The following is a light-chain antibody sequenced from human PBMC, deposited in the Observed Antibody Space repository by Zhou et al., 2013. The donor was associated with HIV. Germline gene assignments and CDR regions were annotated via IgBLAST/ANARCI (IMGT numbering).Light chain of an antibody. Sequence: AIRMTQSPSSLSASTGDRVTITCRASQDVSGYLGWYQQKPGKAPKLLISAASTLQSGSHQGSAAVDRGTDFTLTISCLQSEDFATYYCQQYYTYPRTFGPRVQGGNET. V-gene: IGKV1-8*01. CDR2: AAS. J-gene: IGKJ1*01. CDR3: QQYYTYPRT. CDR1: QDVSGY.